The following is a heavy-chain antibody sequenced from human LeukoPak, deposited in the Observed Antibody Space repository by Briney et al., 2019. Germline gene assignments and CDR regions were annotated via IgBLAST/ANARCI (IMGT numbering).Heavy chain of an antibody. CDR3: AKVGSSWGFGDY. V-gene: IGHV3-23*01. Sequence: GGSLRLPCAASGFTFSNHGMTWVRQAPGKGLEWVSFISGNSRTTYYADSVKGRFTISRGNSENTLYLQMNSLRAEDTAVYYCAKVGSSWGFGDYWGQGTLVTVSS. J-gene: IGHJ4*02. CDR2: ISGNSRTT. CDR1: GFTFSNHG. D-gene: IGHD3-10*01.